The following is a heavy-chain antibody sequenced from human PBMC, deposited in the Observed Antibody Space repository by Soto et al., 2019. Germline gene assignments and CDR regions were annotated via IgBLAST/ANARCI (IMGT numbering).Heavy chain of an antibody. D-gene: IGHD6-13*01. J-gene: IGHJ1*01. Sequence: EVQLVESGGGLVQPGRSLRLSCAASGFTLDDYVMHWVRQVPGKGLEWVSGINWNSGSIGYGDSVKGRFAISRDNAKNSLHLQMNSLSAEDTAFYYCVKDESINWYSGHFRHWGQGTLVTVSS. V-gene: IGHV3-9*01. CDR3: VKDESINWYSGHFRH. CDR2: INWNSGSI. CDR1: GFTLDDYV.